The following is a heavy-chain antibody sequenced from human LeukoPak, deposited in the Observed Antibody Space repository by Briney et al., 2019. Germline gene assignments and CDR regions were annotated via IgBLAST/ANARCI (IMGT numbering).Heavy chain of an antibody. CDR2: MYYSGST. CDR1: GGSISSYY. CDR3: ARGVARSSKFHFSYYFDY. D-gene: IGHD6-6*01. V-gene: IGHV4-59*12. J-gene: IGHJ4*02. Sequence: KPSETLSLTCTVSGGSISSYYWSWIRQPPGKGLEWIGYMYYSGSTDYNPSLKSRVTISVDTSKNQFSLKLSSVTAADTAVYYCARGVARSSKFHFSYYFDYWGQGTLVTVSS.